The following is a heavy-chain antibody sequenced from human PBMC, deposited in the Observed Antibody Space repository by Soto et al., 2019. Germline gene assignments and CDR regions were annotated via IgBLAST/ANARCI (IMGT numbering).Heavy chain of an antibody. CDR2: ISYDGSNK. CDR3: AKLVWGGSYDYIWGSYRYPLDY. CDR1: GFTFSSYG. V-gene: IGHV3-30*18. J-gene: IGHJ4*02. Sequence: GGSLRLSCAASGFTFSSYGMHWVRQAPGKGLEWVAVISYDGSNKYYADSVKGRFTISRDNSKNTLYLQMNSLRAEDTAVYYCAKLVWGGSYDYIWGSYRYPLDYWGQGTLVTVSS. D-gene: IGHD3-16*02.